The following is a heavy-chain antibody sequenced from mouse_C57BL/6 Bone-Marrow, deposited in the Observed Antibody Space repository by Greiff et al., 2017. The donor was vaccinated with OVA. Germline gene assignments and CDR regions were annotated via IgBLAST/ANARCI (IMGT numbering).Heavy chain of an antibody. Sequence: EVQLVESGGDLVKPGGSLKLSCAASGFTFSSYGMSWVRQTPDKRLEWVATISSGGSYTYYPDSVKGRFTISRDNAKNTLYLQMSSLKSEDTAMYYCAREDYYGSSYLYYFDYWGQGTTLTVSS. CDR3: AREDYYGSSYLYYFDY. V-gene: IGHV5-6*01. CDR1: GFTFSSYG. CDR2: ISSGGSYT. J-gene: IGHJ2*01. D-gene: IGHD1-1*01.